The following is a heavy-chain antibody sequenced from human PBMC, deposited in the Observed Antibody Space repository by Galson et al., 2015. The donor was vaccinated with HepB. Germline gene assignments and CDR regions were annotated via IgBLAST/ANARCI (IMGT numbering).Heavy chain of an antibody. CDR1: GFTFSSYS. CDR2: ISSSSSTI. CDR3: ATFSGIVVVPAAIRHGDDY. V-gene: IGHV3-48*01. J-gene: IGHJ4*02. Sequence: SLRLSCAASGFTFSSYSMNWVRQAPGKGLEWVSYISSSSSTIYYADSVKGRFTISRDNAKNSLYLQMNSLRAEDTAVYYCATFSGIVVVPAAIRHGDDYWGQGTLVTVSS. D-gene: IGHD2-2*02.